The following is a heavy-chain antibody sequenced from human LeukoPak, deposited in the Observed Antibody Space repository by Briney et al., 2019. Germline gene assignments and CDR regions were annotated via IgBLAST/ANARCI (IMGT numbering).Heavy chain of an antibody. CDR1: GFTFSSYW. CDR3: ARDWDIHH. J-gene: IGHJ1*01. V-gene: IGHV3-74*01. D-gene: IGHD1-26*01. CDR2: INSDGSST. Sequence: PAGSLRLSCAASGFTFSSYWKHWVRQAPGKGLVWFSRINSDGSSTSYADSVKGRFTISRDNAKNTLYLQMNSLRAEDTAVYYCARDWDIHHWGQGTLVTVSS.